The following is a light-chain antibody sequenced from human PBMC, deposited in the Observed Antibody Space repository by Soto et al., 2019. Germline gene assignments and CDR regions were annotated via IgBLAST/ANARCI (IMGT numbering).Light chain of an antibody. V-gene: IGLV2-14*03. CDR3: SSYASGRTVV. CDR2: DVR. CDR1: SSDIGRYDF. Sequence: QSARTQPASMSGSPGQSITISCTGTSSDIGRYDFVSWYQQHPGNAPRLMICDVRHRPSGISDRFSGSKSGNTASLTISGLQTDDEADYYCSSYASGRTVVFGGGTKLTVL. J-gene: IGLJ2*01.